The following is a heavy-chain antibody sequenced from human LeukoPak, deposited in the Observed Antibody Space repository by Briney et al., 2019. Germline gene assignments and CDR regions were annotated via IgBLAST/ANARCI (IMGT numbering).Heavy chain of an antibody. V-gene: IGHV3-23*01. CDR2: ISGSGDST. D-gene: IGHD3-22*01. CDR3: AKDRLDLRYYYDSSGYPSSFDY. CDR1: GFTFISYA. J-gene: IGHJ4*02. Sequence: PGGSLRLSCAASGFTFISYAMTWVRQAPGKGLQWVSAISGSGDSTHYADSVKGRFTISRDNSKNSLYLQMNSLRAEDTAVYYCAKDRLDLRYYYDSSGYPSSFDYWGQGTLVTVSS.